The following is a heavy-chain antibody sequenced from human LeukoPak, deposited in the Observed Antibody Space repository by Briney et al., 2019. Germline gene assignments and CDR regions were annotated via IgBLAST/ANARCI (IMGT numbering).Heavy chain of an antibody. D-gene: IGHD4-17*01. CDR2: INPSGGST. CDR1: GYTFTSYY. Sequence: ASVKVSCKASGYTFTSYYMHWVRQAPGQGLEWMGIINPSGGSTSYAQKFQGRVTMTRDTTTSTVYMELSSLRSEDTAVYYCARGTTVTETPRYDAFDIWGQGTMVTVSS. CDR3: ARGTTVTETPRYDAFDI. J-gene: IGHJ3*02. V-gene: IGHV1-46*01.